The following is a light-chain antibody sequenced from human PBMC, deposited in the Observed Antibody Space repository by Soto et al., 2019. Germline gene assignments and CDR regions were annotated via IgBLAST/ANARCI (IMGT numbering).Light chain of an antibody. V-gene: IGKV1-39*01. J-gene: IGKJ2*01. Sequence: DIQMTQSPSSLSASVGDRVTITCRASQSISSDLNWYQQKPGQAPKLLIYAASTLQSGVPSRFSGSGSGTDFTLTISSLQPEDFATYYCQQSYSTPPTFGQGTKLEIK. CDR1: QSISSD. CDR2: AAS. CDR3: QQSYSTPPT.